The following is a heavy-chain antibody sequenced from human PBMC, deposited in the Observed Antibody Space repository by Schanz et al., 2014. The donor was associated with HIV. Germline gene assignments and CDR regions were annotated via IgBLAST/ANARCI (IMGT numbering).Heavy chain of an antibody. CDR2: IRSTANRYAT. D-gene: IGHD1-7*01. CDR3: TRHLDPPVYNWNYGDAFDL. CDR1: GFTFSSYA. J-gene: IGHJ3*01. Sequence: EVQLLESGGGLVQPGGSLRLSCAASGFTFSSYAMSWVRQASGKGLEWLGRIRSTANRYATAYAASVKGRFTISRDDSKNTAYLQMNSLKTEDTAVYYCTRHLDPPVYNWNYGDAFDLWGQGTMVTVSS. V-gene: IGHV3-73*01.